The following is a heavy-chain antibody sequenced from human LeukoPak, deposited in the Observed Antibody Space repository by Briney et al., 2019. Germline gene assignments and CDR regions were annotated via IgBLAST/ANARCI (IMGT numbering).Heavy chain of an antibody. J-gene: IGHJ4*02. D-gene: IGHD3-22*01. Sequence: ASVKVSCKASGYTFTSYGISWVRQAPGQGLEWMGWISAYNGNTNYAQKLQGRVTMTTDTSTSTAYMELRSLRSDDTAVYYCAGDPYYYDSSGYYVFFDYWGQGTLVTVSS. CDR2: ISAYNGNT. CDR1: GYTFTSYG. CDR3: AGDPYYYDSSGYYVFFDY. V-gene: IGHV1-18*01.